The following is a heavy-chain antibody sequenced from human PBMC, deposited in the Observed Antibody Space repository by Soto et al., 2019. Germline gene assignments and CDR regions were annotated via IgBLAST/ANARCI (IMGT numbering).Heavy chain of an antibody. J-gene: IGHJ6*03. CDR3: AREGCSGGSCYFYYYYYMDV. CDR2: IKQDGSEK. Sequence: GGSLRLSCAASGFTFSSYWMSWVRQAPGKGLEWVANIKQDGSEKYYVDSVKGRFTISRDNAKNSLYLQMNSLRAEDTAVYYCAREGCSGGSCYFYYYYYMDVWGKGTTVTVSS. V-gene: IGHV3-7*01. D-gene: IGHD2-15*01. CDR1: GFTFSSYW.